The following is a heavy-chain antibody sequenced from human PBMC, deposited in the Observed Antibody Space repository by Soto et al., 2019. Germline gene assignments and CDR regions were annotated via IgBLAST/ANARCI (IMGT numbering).Heavy chain of an antibody. CDR2: IIPVFGTA. CDR1: GATLNTFINYG. J-gene: IGHJ3*02. V-gene: IGHV1-69*12. Sequence: QVQLVQSGAEVRKPGASVKVSCKASGATLNTFINYGITWVRQAPGQGLEWMGGIIPVFGTAHYAQKFQGRVTISADECTRTAYMELSSLRSEATPVYYCARGTATNIVVSMYDVFDMWGQGTMVTVSS. D-gene: IGHD5-12*01. CDR3: ARGTATNIVVSMYDVFDM.